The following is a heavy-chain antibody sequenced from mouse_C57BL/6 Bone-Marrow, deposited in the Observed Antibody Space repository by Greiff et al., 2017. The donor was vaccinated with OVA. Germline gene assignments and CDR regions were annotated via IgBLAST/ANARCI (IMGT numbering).Heavy chain of an antibody. CDR1: GFTFSDAW. J-gene: IGHJ3*01. CDR3: TREVNGSSSFAY. V-gene: IGHV6-6*01. D-gene: IGHD1-1*01. CDR2: IRNKANNPAT. Sequence: EVMLVESGGGLVQPGGSMKLSCAASGFTFSDAWMDWVSQSPEKGLEWVAEIRNKANNPATYYAEYVKGRFTISRDDSKSSVYLQMNSLRAEDTGIYYCTREVNGSSSFAYWGQGTLVTVSA.